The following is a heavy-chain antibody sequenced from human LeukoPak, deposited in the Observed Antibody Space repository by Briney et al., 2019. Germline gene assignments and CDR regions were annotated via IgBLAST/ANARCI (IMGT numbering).Heavy chain of an antibody. Sequence: GGSLRLSCAASGFTFSSYAMHWVRQAPGKGLEWVAVISYDGSNKYYADSVKGRFTISRDNSKNTLYLQMNSLRAEDTAVYYCAKGLRMVQTYGMDVWGQGTTVTVSS. CDR1: GFTFSSYA. D-gene: IGHD3-10*01. J-gene: IGHJ6*02. V-gene: IGHV3-30-3*01. CDR3: AKGLRMVQTYGMDV. CDR2: ISYDGSNK.